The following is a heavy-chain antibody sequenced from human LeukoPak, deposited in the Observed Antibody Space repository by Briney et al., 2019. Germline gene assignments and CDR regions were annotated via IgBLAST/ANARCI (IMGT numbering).Heavy chain of an antibody. D-gene: IGHD3-10*01. J-gene: IGHJ4*02. Sequence: SETLSLTCAVSGYSISSGYYWGWIRQPPGKGLEWIGSIYQSGTTYYNPSLKSRVTISVDTSKNQFSLNLSSVTAADTAVYYCARPYWYHSGSGYFDYWGQGTLVTVSS. CDR3: ARPYWYHSGSGYFDY. CDR1: GYSISSGYY. V-gene: IGHV4-38-2*01. CDR2: IYQSGTT.